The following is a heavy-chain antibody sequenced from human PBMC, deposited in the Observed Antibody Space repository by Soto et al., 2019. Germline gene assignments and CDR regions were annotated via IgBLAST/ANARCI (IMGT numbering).Heavy chain of an antibody. Sequence: GASVKVSCKASGGAFSSNAITWVRQAPGQGLEWMGGVIPLFGTTNYAQKFQGRVTITADESTNTAYMELSSLRSEDTAVYYCARGMVGSTPPDYWGQGTLVTVSS. D-gene: IGHD1-26*01. J-gene: IGHJ4*02. CDR3: ARGMVGSTPPDY. CDR2: VIPLFGTT. V-gene: IGHV1-69*13. CDR1: GGAFSSNA.